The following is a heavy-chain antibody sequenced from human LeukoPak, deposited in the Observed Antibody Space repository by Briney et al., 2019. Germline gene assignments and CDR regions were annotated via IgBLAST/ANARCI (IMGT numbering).Heavy chain of an antibody. J-gene: IGHJ4*02. CDR2: IYHSGST. Sequence: TLSLTCAVSGGSISSGGYCWSWIRQPPGKGLEWIGYIYHSGSTYYNPSLKSRVTISVDRSKNQFSLKLSSVTAADTAVYYCARAHGGVFDYWGQGTLVTVSS. CDR3: ARAHGGVFDY. CDR1: GGSISSGGYC. V-gene: IGHV4-30-2*01. D-gene: IGHD2-8*02.